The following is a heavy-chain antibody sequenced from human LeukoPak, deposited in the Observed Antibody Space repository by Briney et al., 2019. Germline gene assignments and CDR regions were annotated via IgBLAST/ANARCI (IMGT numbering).Heavy chain of an antibody. CDR1: GYTFTGYY. V-gene: IGHV1-2*02. Sequence: ASVKVSCKASGYTFTGYYMHWVRQAPGQGLEWMGWINPNSGGTNYAQKFQGRVTMTRDTSISTAYTELSRLRSDDTAVYYCARLGYCSGGSCYQPFDYWGQGTLVTVSS. D-gene: IGHD2-15*01. CDR2: INPNSGGT. CDR3: ARLGYCSGGSCYQPFDY. J-gene: IGHJ4*02.